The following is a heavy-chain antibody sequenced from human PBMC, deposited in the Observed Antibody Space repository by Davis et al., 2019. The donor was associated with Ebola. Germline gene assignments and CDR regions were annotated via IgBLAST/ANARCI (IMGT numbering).Heavy chain of an antibody. V-gene: IGHV5-51*01. J-gene: IGHJ2*01. CDR2: IYPGDSDT. Sequence: PGGSLRLSCKGSGYSFTSYWIGWVRQMPGKGLEWRGIIYPGDSDTRYSPSFQGQVTISADKSISTAYLQWSSLKASDAAMYYCARQPIYYGGFFDLWGRGTLVTVSS. CDR3: ARQPIYYGGFFDL. CDR1: GYSFTSYW. D-gene: IGHD3-22*01.